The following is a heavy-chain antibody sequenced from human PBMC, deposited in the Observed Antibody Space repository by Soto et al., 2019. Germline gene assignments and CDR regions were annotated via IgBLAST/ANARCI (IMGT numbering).Heavy chain of an antibody. CDR1: GGSISSSSYY. CDR2: IYYSGST. D-gene: IGHD3-3*01. Sequence: PSETLSLTCTVSGGSISSSSYYWGWIRQPPGKGLEWIGSIYYSGSTYYNPSLKSRVTISVDTSTNQFSLKLSSVTAADTALYYCGNLEWYLFCFDYWGQGTLVTVSP. J-gene: IGHJ4*02. V-gene: IGHV4-39*01. CDR3: GNLEWYLFCFDY.